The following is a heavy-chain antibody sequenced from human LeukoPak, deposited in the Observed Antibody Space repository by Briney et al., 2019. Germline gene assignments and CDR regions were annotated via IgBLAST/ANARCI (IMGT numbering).Heavy chain of an antibody. Sequence: GASVKVSCKASGGTFSSYAISWVRQAPGQGLEWMGGIIPIFGTANYAQKFQGRVTITTDESTSTAYMGLSSLRSEDTPVYYCARGAMLREPLDYWGQGTLVTVSS. J-gene: IGHJ4*02. D-gene: IGHD3-10*02. CDR2: IIPIFGTA. CDR3: ARGAMLREPLDY. CDR1: GGTFSSYA. V-gene: IGHV1-69*05.